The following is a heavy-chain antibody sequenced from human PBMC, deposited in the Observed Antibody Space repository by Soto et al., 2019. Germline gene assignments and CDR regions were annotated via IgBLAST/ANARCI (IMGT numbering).Heavy chain of an antibody. D-gene: IGHD2-15*01. V-gene: IGHV1-69*06. CDR1: GGTFSSYA. J-gene: IGHJ6*01. Sequence: QVQLVQSGAEVKKPGSSVKVSCKASGGTFSSYAISWVRQAPGQGLEWMGGIIPIFGTANYAQKFQGRVKITPEKTPRQGEMGLSSLRTEDTGVFFCARAPRGYWRNFDTRGGWDGRGQRTKVNVSS. CDR3: ARAPRGYWRNFDTRGGWDG. CDR2: IIPIFGTA.